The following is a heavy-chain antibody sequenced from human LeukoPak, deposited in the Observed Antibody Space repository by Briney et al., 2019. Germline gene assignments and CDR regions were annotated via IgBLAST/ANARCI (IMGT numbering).Heavy chain of an antibody. CDR3: ARGGIPTGPYYYFHYMDV. D-gene: IGHD3-10*01. Sequence: GGSLRLSCAASGFTFSRNVMHWVRQAPGKGLEWVALISYDGNNKFYADSVKGRFTISRDNSRNNLYLQMNSLRGEDAAVYSCARGGIPTGPYYYFHYMDVWGKGTAVTVSS. J-gene: IGHJ6*03. CDR1: GFTFSRNV. V-gene: IGHV3-30*01. CDR2: ISYDGNNK.